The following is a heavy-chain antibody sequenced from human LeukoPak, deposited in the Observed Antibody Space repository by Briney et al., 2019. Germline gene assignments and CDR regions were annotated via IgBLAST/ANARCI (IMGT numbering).Heavy chain of an antibody. CDR1: GYTFTIYG. D-gene: IGHD2-2*02. Sequence: SVNVSYRASGYTFTIYGMRWVRQARGQGREGVGWISAYNGNTKYTQKLQVRVTMTTDTSTSTAYMELRSLRSDATAVYYCARESVIVVVPAAIDRWYYYGMDVWGQGTTVTVSS. CDR2: ISAYNGNT. V-gene: IGHV1-18*01. J-gene: IGHJ6*02. CDR3: ARESVIVVVPAAIDRWYYYGMDV.